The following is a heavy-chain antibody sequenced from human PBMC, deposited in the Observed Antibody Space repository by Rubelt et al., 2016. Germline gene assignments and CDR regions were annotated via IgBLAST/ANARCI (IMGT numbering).Heavy chain of an antibody. V-gene: IGHV4-34*01. Sequence: QVQLQQWGAGLLKPSETLSLTCAVYGGSFSGYYWSWIRQPPGKGLEWIGEINHSGSTNYNPSLKTRVTISVDTSKNQFALRLGSGSAADTAVYYCARLVVTPRLGLDYWGQGTLVTVSS. CDR2: INHSGST. CDR1: GGSFSGYY. J-gene: IGHJ4*02. CDR3: ARLVVTPRLGLDY. D-gene: IGHD2-21*02.